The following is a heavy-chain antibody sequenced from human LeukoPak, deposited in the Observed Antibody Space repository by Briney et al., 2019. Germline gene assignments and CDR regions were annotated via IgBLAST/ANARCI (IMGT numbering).Heavy chain of an antibody. CDR3: ARDPDYYDSRVVDF. CDR1: GFTLSGYY. V-gene: IGHV1-2*02. J-gene: IGHJ4*02. Sequence: ASVKVSCKTSGFTLSGYYMYWVRQAPGQGLEWMGWIKPDTGATRYAQRWRGRVTMTSDTSISTLYLELTSLTSDDTAVYYCARDPDYYDSRVVDFWGQGTRVTVSS. CDR2: IKPDTGAT. D-gene: IGHD3-22*01.